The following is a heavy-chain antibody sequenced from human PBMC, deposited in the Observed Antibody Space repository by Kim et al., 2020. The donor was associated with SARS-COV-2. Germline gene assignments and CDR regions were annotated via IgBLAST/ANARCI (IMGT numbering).Heavy chain of an antibody. D-gene: IGHD6-13*01. CDR3: ARDPGGRASSSWPIDY. V-gene: IGHV3-30*07. Sequence: SVKGRFTISRDNSKNTLYLQMNSLRAEDTAVYYCARDPGGRASSSWPIDYWGQGTLVTVSS. J-gene: IGHJ4*02.